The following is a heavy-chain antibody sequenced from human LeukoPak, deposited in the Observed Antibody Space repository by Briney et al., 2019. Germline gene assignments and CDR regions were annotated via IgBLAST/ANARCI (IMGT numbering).Heavy chain of an antibody. D-gene: IGHD6-13*01. V-gene: IGHV3-23*01. CDR3: AKDRRAAAGRGYFQH. J-gene: IGHJ1*01. CDR1: GFTFSIYA. Sequence: GGSLRLSCAASGFTFSIYAMSWVRQAPGKGLEWVSSISGNGGSTYYADSVKGRFTLSRDNSKNTLYLQMNSLRAEDTAVYYCAKDRRAAAGRGYFQHWGQGTLVTVSS. CDR2: ISGNGGST.